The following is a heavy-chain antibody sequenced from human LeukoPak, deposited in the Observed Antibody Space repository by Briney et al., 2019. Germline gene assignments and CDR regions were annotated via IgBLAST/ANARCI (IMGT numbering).Heavy chain of an antibody. D-gene: IGHD5-12*01. CDR3: IRTLIVATSPYMDV. CDR1: GFTFGSYW. V-gene: IGHV3-74*01. J-gene: IGHJ6*03. CDR2: VNSDGTDT. Sequence: GGSLRLSCAASGFTFGSYWMHWVRQAPGKGLVWVSRVNSDGTDTTYADSVEGRFTISRDNAKNTVYLQMHSLRAEDTAIYYCIRTLIVATSPYMDVWGKGTTVTVSS.